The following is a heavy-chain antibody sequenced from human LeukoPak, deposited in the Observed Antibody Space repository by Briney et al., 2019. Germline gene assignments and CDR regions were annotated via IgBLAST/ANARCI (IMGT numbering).Heavy chain of an antibody. J-gene: IGHJ3*02. CDR1: GGSFSGYY. CDR3: ARGGGYSDDAFDI. Sequence: SETLSLTCAVYGGSFSGYYWSWIRQPPGKGLEWIGEINHSGGTNYNPSLKSRVTISVDTSKNQFSLKLSSVTAADTAVYYCARGGGYSDDAFDIWGQGTMVTVSS. CDR2: INHSGGT. V-gene: IGHV4-34*01. D-gene: IGHD3-22*01.